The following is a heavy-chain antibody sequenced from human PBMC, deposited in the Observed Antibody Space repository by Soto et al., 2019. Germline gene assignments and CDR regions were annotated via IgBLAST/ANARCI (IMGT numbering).Heavy chain of an antibody. J-gene: IGHJ6*02. D-gene: IGHD6-25*01. V-gene: IGHV5-51*01. CDR1: GYTFTNYW. Sequence: GESLKISCKGSGYTFTNYWIGWVRQMPGNGPEGMGIIYPGDSDTKYNTSLQGQVTISADKSITTTYLQWSSLKASDTAIYYCAAAIFYYGMDFWGQGTTVTVSS. CDR2: IYPGDSDT. CDR3: AAAIFYYGMDF.